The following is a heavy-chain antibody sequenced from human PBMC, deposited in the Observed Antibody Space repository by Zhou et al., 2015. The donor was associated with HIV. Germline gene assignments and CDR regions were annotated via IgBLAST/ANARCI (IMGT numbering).Heavy chain of an antibody. CDR1: GYTFTGYY. CDR3: ARDRGGGYEFSGPGLYYYYGMDV. D-gene: IGHD5-12*01. CDR2: INPNSGGT. Sequence: QVQLVQSGAEVKKPGSSVKVSCKASGYTFTGYYMHWVRQAPGQGLEWMGWINPNSGGTNYAQKFQGWVTMTRDTSISTAYMELSRLRSEDTAVYYXARDRGGGYEFSGPGLYYYYGMDVVGPRDHGHRLL. V-gene: IGHV1-2*04. J-gene: IGHJ6*02.